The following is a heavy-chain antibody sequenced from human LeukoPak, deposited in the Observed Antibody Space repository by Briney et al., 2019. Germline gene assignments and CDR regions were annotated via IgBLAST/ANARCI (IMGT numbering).Heavy chain of an antibody. J-gene: IGHJ4*02. CDR2: IYYSGST. V-gene: IGHV4-39*01. CDR1: GGSISSSSYY. Sequence: ASETLSLTCTVSGGSISSSSYYWGWIRQPPGKGLEWIGSIYYSGSTYYNPSLKSRVTISVDTSKNQFSLKLSSVTAADTAVYYCARPTGGGGSCFDYWGQGTLVTVSS. D-gene: IGHD2-15*01. CDR3: ARPTGGGGSCFDY.